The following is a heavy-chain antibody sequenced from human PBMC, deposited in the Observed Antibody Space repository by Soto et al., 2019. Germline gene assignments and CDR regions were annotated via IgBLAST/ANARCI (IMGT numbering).Heavy chain of an antibody. V-gene: IGHV4-34*01. J-gene: IGHJ4*02. Sequence: SETLSLTCAVYGGSFSGYYWSWIRQPPGKGLEWIGEINHSGSTNYNPSLKSRVTISVDTSKNQFSLKLSSVTAADTAVYYCARADGYAGLDYWGQGTLVTVSS. CDR1: GGSFSGYY. CDR2: INHSGST. D-gene: IGHD5-12*01. CDR3: ARADGYAGLDY.